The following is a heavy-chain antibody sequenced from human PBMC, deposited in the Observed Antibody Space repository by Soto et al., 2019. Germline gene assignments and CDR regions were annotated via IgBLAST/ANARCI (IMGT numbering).Heavy chain of an antibody. Sequence: SETLSLTCAVYGGSFSGYYWSWIRQPPGKGLEWIGEINHSGSTNYNPSLKSRVTISADTSKNQFSLKLSSVTAADTAVYYCARGPRGGSYRPFDYWGQGTLVTVSA. CDR2: INHSGST. CDR1: GGSFSGYY. CDR3: ARGPRGGSYRPFDY. D-gene: IGHD1-26*01. J-gene: IGHJ4*02. V-gene: IGHV4-34*01.